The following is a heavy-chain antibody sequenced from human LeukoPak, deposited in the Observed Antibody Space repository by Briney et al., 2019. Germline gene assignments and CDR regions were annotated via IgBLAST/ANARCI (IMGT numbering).Heavy chain of an antibody. V-gene: IGHV3-23*01. Sequence: GRSLRLSCAASGFTFSSYAMHWVRQAPGKGLEWVSAISGSGGSTYYADSVKGRFTISRDNSKNTLYLQMNSLRAEDTAVYYCAKRRAGSSVRSPPDYWGQGTLVTVSS. CDR1: GFTFSSYA. J-gene: IGHJ4*02. CDR2: ISGSGGST. CDR3: AKRRAGSSVRSPPDY. D-gene: IGHD6-6*01.